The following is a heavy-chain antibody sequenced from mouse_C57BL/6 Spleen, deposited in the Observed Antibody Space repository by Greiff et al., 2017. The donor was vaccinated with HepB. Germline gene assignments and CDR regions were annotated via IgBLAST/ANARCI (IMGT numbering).Heavy chain of an antibody. J-gene: IGHJ4*01. CDR1: GYTFTSYW. D-gene: IGHD2-2*01. CDR2: IDPSDSYT. V-gene: IGHV1-69*01. CDR3: ARDRLRAMDY. Sequence: VQLQQPGAELVMPGASVKLSCKASGYTFTSYWMHWVKQRPGQGLEWIGEIDPSDSYTNYNQKFKGKSTLTVDKSSSTAYMQLSSLTSEDSAVYYCARDRLRAMDYWGQGTSVTVS.